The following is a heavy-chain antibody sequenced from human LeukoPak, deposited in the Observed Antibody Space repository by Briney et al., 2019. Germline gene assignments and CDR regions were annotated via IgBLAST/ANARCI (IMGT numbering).Heavy chain of an antibody. CDR2: IYYSGST. CDR1: GGSISSYY. V-gene: IGHV4-59*08. D-gene: IGHD3-22*01. Sequence: SETLSLTCTVSGGSISSYYWSWIRQPPGKGLEWIGYIYYSGSTNYNPSLKSRVTISVDTSKNQFSLKLSSVTAADTAVYYCAGQYYYDSSGYYSFDYWGQGTWSPSPQ. J-gene: IGHJ4*02. CDR3: AGQYYYDSSGYYSFDY.